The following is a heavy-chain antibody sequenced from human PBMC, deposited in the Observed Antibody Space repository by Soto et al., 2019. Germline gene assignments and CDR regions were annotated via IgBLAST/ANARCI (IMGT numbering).Heavy chain of an antibody. V-gene: IGHV1-18*01. CDR1: GYTFTSYG. Sequence: QVQLVQSGAEVKKPGASVKVSCKASGYTFTSYGIIWVRQAPGQGLEWMGWISAYNGNTNYAQKLQGRVTMTTDTSTSTAYMELRSLRSDDTAVYYCASHRAGIGNSGYGYWGQGTLVTVSS. D-gene: IGHD5-12*01. J-gene: IGHJ4*02. CDR2: ISAYNGNT. CDR3: ASHRAGIGNSGYGY.